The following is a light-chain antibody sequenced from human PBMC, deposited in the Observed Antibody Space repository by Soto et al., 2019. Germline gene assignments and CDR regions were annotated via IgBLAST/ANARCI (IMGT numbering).Light chain of an antibody. CDR3: QSYDRSLSGWV. CDR2: GNS. V-gene: IGLV1-40*01. J-gene: IGLJ3*02. Sequence: QSVLTQPPSVSGAPGQRVTISCTGSSSNIGAGYDVHWYQQLPGTAPKLLIYGNSNRPSGVPDRFSGSKSGTSASLAITGLQADDEANYCCQSYDRSLSGWVFGGGTKLTVL. CDR1: SSNIGAGYD.